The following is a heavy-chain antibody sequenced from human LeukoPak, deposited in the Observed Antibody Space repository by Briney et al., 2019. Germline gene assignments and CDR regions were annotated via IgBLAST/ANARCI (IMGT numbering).Heavy chain of an antibody. Sequence: GASVKVSCKASGGTFSSYAISWVRQAPGQGLEWMGGIIPIFGTANYAQKFQGRVTITADESTSTAYMELSSLRSEDTAVYYCAREDSSGYYEFDYWGQGTLVTVSS. CDR2: IIPIFGTA. CDR1: GGTFSSYA. V-gene: IGHV1-69*13. D-gene: IGHD3-22*01. CDR3: AREDSSGYYEFDY. J-gene: IGHJ4*02.